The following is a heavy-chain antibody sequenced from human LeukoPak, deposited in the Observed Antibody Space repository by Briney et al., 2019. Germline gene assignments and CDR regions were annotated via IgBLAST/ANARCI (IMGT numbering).Heavy chain of an antibody. CDR3: ARASIADDAFDI. CDR2: IYSGGST. CDR1: GFTVSSNY. J-gene: IGHJ3*02. Sequence: GGSLRLSCAASGFTVSSNYMSWVRQAPGKVLEWVSVIYSGGSTYYADSVKGRFTISRDNSKNTLYLQMNSLRAEDTAVYYCARASIADDAFDIWGQGTMVTVSS. D-gene: IGHD6-6*01. V-gene: IGHV3-53*01.